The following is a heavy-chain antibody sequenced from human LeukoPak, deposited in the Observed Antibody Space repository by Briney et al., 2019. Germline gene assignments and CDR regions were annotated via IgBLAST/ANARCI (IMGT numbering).Heavy chain of an antibody. CDR3: ARGTRSIAAAATRVYYFDY. D-gene: IGHD6-13*01. V-gene: IGHV1-8*01. J-gene: IGHJ4*02. CDR1: GYTFTSYD. Sequence: ASVKVSCKASGYTFTSYDINWVRQATGLGLEWMGWMNPNSGNTGYAQKFQGRVTMTRNTSISTAYMELSSLRSEDTAVYYCARGTRSIAAAATRVYYFDYWGQGTLVTVSS. CDR2: MNPNSGNT.